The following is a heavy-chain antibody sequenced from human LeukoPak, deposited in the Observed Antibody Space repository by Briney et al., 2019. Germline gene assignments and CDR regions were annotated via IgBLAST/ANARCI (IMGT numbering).Heavy chain of an antibody. CDR3: ARDWPLVLDY. CDR1: GFTFGTYW. J-gene: IGHJ4*02. Sequence: GGSPRLSCVTSGFTFGTYWMSWVRQAPGKGLEWVANIKGDGSERSYVDSVKGRFTISRDNAKNSLYLQMNSLRAEDTAVYYCARDWPLVLDYWGQGALVTVSS. CDR2: IKGDGSER. V-gene: IGHV3-7*03.